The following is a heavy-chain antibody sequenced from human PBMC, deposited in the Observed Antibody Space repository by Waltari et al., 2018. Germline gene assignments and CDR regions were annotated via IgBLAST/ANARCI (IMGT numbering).Heavy chain of an antibody. CDR1: VCFLSSSSYF. CDR2: IYSTGSV. J-gene: IGHJ4*02. V-gene: IGHV4-39*02. CDR3: ASEADYYDGSGFSSHYFGS. D-gene: IGHD3-22*01. Sequence: QLHLQESGTGLVKSSETLSLTCSVSVCFLSSSSYFLRVIPPPPGRGLDWIGSIYSTGSVSYSPSLKIRVTISLDASRNSLSLRLTSVTAADTAVYFCASEADYYDGSGFSSHYFGSWGQGTRVTVSS.